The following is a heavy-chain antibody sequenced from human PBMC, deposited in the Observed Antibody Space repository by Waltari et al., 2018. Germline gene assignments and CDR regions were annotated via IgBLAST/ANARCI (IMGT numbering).Heavy chain of an antibody. CDR1: GGSISSGDYY. J-gene: IGHJ4*02. Sequence: QVQLQESGPGLVKPSQTLSLTCTVPGGSISSGDYYWTWIRQPPGKGLEWIGYIYYSGSTDYNPSLKSRVTISVDTSKSQFSLKLSSVTAAETAVYYCAREYYGSGSYTSAFDYWGQGTLVTVSS. D-gene: IGHD3-10*01. CDR2: IYYSGST. V-gene: IGHV4-30-4*08. CDR3: AREYYGSGSYTSAFDY.